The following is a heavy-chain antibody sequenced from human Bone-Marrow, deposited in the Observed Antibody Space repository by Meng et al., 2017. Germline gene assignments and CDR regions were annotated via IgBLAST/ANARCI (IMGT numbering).Heavy chain of an antibody. CDR3: AKDYCSGGSCYSVSY. V-gene: IGHV3-23*01. Sequence: GESLKISCAASGFTFSSYAMSWVRQAPGKGLEWVSATSGSGGSTYYADSVKGRFTISRDNSKNTLYLQMNSLRAEDTAVYYCAKDYCSGGSCYSVSYWGQGTLVTVSS. J-gene: IGHJ4*02. CDR1: GFTFSSYA. CDR2: TSGSGGST. D-gene: IGHD2-15*01.